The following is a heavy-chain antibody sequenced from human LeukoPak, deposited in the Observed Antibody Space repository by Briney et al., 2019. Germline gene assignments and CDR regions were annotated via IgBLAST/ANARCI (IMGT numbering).Heavy chain of an antibody. V-gene: IGHV3-23*01. J-gene: IGHJ1*01. Sequence: GGSLRLSCAASGFTFTNYAMTWVRQAPGKGLEWVSSIKASGDGTYYADSVKGRFTTSRDNYRNSLYLQMNSLRTEDTAVYYCGRDPNGDYVGAFDFQRWGQGTLVTVSS. D-gene: IGHD4-17*01. CDR1: GFTFTNYA. CDR2: IKASGDGT. CDR3: GRDPNGDYVGAFDFQR.